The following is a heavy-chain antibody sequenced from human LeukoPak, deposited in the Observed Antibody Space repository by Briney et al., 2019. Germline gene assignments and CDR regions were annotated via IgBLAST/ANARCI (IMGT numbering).Heavy chain of an antibody. V-gene: IGHV4-59*01. CDR2: IYYSGST. D-gene: IGHD2-21*02. Sequence: SETLSLTCTVSGGSISSYYWSWIRQPPGQGLEWMGYIYYSGSTNYNPSLKSRVTISVDTSKNQFSLKLSSVTAADTAVYYCARTLAYCGGDCYPNWFDPWGQGTLVTVSS. CDR3: ARTLAYCGGDCYPNWFDP. CDR1: GGSISSYY. J-gene: IGHJ5*02.